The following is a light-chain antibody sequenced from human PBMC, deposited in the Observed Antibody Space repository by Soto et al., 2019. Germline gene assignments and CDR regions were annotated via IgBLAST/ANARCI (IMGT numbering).Light chain of an antibody. CDR3: QQYGTSSRT. Sequence: DIQLTQSPSFLSASVGDRVTITCRASQGIRSYLAWYQQRPGKAPELLIYGASTLRPGGASRFSGSGSGTEFTLTISSLQPEDFATYYCQQYGTSSRTFGQGTKVDIK. CDR1: QGIRSY. V-gene: IGKV1-9*01. CDR2: GAS. J-gene: IGKJ1*01.